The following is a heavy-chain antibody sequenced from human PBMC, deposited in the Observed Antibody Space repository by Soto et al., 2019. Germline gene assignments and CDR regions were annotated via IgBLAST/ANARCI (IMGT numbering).Heavy chain of an antibody. V-gene: IGHV1-8*01. CDR2: MNPNSGNT. CDR3: ARVKVTMVRAQRAFDI. CDR1: GYTFTSYD. J-gene: IGHJ3*02. D-gene: IGHD3-10*01. Sequence: ASVKVSCRASGYTFTSYDINWVRQATGQGLEWMGWMNPNSGNTGYAQKFQGRVTMTRNTSISTAYMELSSLRSEDTAVYYCARVKVTMVRAQRAFDIWGQGTMVTVSS.